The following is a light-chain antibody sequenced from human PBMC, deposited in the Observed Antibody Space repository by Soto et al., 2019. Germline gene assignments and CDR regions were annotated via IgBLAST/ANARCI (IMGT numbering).Light chain of an antibody. CDR2: GAS. J-gene: IGKJ1*01. CDR1: QRVRSN. Sequence: EIVMTQSPATLSVSPGERATLSCRASQRVRSNFAWYQQKPGQAPRLLIYGASTRATGISARFSGSGSGTEFTLTISSLQSEDFAFYFCHQYNDWPPTFGQGTKVEIK. CDR3: HQYNDWPPT. V-gene: IGKV3-15*01.